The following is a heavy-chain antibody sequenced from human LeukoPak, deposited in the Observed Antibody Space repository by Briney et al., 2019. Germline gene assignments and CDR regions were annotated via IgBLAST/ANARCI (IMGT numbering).Heavy chain of an antibody. CDR1: GFTFSNAW. V-gene: IGHV3-15*01. CDR2: IKSKTDGGTT. CDR3: TRGGPNSGYDFINDYYYYMDV. J-gene: IGHJ6*03. Sequence: PGGSLRLSCAASGFTFSNAWMSWVRQAPGKGLEWVGRIKSKTDGGTTDYAAPVKGRFTISRDDSKNTLYLQMNSLKTEDTAVYYCTRGGPNSGYDFINDYYYYMDVWGKGTTVTVSS. D-gene: IGHD5-12*01.